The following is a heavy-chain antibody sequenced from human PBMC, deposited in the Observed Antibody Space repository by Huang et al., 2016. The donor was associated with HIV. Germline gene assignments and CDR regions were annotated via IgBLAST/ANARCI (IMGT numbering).Heavy chain of an antibody. J-gene: IGHJ4*02. V-gene: IGHV4-34*01. CDR3: ARGSARYYYDSSGYRRSPSFDY. CDR2: VNQSGST. Sequence: QVQLQQWGAGLLKPSETLSLTCAVYGESFCGYYWSWIRQPPGKGLEWIGEVNQSGSTNYNPSRKNRVTMSVDTSRNQFSLEFGSVTVADTAMYFCARGSARYYYDSSGYRRSPSFDYWGQGTLVTVSS. CDR1: GESFCGYY. D-gene: IGHD3-22*01.